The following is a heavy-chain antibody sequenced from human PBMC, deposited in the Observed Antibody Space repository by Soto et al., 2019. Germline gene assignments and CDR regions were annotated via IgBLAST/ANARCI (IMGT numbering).Heavy chain of an antibody. CDR3: AKDRVDYGDYRGLDY. CDR1: GFTFSSYA. J-gene: IGHJ4*02. D-gene: IGHD4-17*01. CDR2: ISGSGTNR. V-gene: IGHV3-23*01. Sequence: GSLRLSCAASGFTFSSYAMTWVRQAPGKGLEWVSAISGSGTNRYYADSVKGRFTISRDNSKNTLYLQMNSLRAEDTAVYYCAKDRVDYGDYRGLDYWGQGTLVTVSS.